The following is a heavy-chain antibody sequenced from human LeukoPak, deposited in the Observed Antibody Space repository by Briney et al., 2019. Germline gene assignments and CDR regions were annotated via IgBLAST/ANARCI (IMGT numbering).Heavy chain of an antibody. Sequence: GGSLRLSCAASGFTFSSYSMNWVRQAPGKGLEWVSSISSSSSYIYYADSVKGRFTISRDNSKNTLYLQMNSLRAEDTAVYYCAKDRDGTVSHPYFQHWGQGTLVTVSS. V-gene: IGHV3-21*04. D-gene: IGHD4-17*01. CDR2: ISSSSSYI. J-gene: IGHJ1*01. CDR1: GFTFSSYS. CDR3: AKDRDGTVSHPYFQH.